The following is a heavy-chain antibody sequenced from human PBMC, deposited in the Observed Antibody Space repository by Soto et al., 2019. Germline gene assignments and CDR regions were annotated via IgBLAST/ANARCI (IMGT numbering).Heavy chain of an antibody. V-gene: IGHV4-34*01. J-gene: IGHJ3*02. CDR3: ARAEYSSSEYSSSSCAFDI. D-gene: IGHD6-6*01. Sequence: SETLSLTCAVYGGSFSGYYWSWIRQPPGKGLEWIGEINHSGSTNYNPSLKSRVTISVDTSKNQFSLKLSSVTAADTAVYYCARAEYSSSEYSSSSCAFDIWGQGTMVTVSS. CDR2: INHSGST. CDR1: GGSFSGYY.